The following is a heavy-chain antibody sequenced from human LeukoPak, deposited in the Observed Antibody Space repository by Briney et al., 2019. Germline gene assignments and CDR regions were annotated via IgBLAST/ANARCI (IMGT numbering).Heavy chain of an antibody. CDR1: GFTFSSYA. D-gene: IGHD1-26*01. CDR2: IWYDGSNK. V-gene: IGHV3-33*08. CDR3: ARAVGPYDY. J-gene: IGHJ4*02. Sequence: GGSLRLSCAASGFTFSSYAMSWVRQAPGKGLEWVAVIWYDGSNKYYADSVKGRFTISRDNSKNTLYLQMNSLRAEDTAMYYCARAVGPYDYWGQGTLVTVSS.